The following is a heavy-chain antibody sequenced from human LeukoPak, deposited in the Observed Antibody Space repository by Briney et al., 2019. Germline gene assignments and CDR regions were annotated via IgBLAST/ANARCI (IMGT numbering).Heavy chain of an antibody. CDR2: IYSGGST. D-gene: IGHD3-22*01. CDR3: ARDFPHDDSSGYYPLGY. V-gene: IGHV3-66*02. CDR1: GFTVSSNY. J-gene: IGHJ4*02. Sequence: HPGGSLRLSCAASGFTVSSNYMSWVRQAPGKGLEWVSVIYSGGSTYYADSVKGRFTISRDNSKNTLYLQMNSLRAEDTAVYYCARDFPHDDSSGYYPLGYWGQGTLVTVSS.